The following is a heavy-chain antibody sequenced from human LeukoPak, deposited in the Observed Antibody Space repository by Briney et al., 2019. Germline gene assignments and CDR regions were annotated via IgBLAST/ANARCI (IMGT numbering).Heavy chain of an antibody. D-gene: IGHD3-22*01. Sequence: SVKVSCKASGGTFNSYAISWVPQAPGQGLEWMGRIIPIFGTANYAQKFQGRVTITTDESTSTAYMALSSLRSEDTAVYYCAMGDSSGYYSSYWGQGTLVTVSS. J-gene: IGHJ4*02. CDR3: AMGDSSGYYSSY. V-gene: IGHV1-69*05. CDR2: IIPIFGTA. CDR1: GGTFNSYA.